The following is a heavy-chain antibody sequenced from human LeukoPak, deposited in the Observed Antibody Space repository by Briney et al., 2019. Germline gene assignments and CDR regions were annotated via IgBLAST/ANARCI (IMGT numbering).Heavy chain of an antibody. J-gene: IGHJ4*02. CDR3: AKSTAVTNYFDY. Sequence: GGSLRLSCAASGFTFSSYGMHWVRQAQGKGLVWVAFIRYDGSNKYYADSVKGRFTISRDNSKNTLYLQMNSLRAEDTAVYYCAKSTAVTNYFDYWGQGTLVTVSS. CDR1: GFTFSSYG. CDR2: IRYDGSNK. D-gene: IGHD2-15*01. V-gene: IGHV3-30*02.